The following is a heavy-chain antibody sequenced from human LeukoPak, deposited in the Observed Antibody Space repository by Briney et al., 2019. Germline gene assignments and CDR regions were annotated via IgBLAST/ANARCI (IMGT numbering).Heavy chain of an antibody. D-gene: IGHD3-10*01. CDR2: ITPIFGTA. J-gene: IGHJ4*02. CDR1: GGTFSSYA. CDR3: ARDPEGYYGSGSYWDY. V-gene: IGHV1-69*13. Sequence: SVKVSCKASGGTFSSYAISWVRQAPGQGLEWMGGITPIFGTANYAQKFQGRVTITADESTSTAYMELSSLRSEDTAVYYCARDPEGYYGSGSYWDYWGQGTLVTVSS.